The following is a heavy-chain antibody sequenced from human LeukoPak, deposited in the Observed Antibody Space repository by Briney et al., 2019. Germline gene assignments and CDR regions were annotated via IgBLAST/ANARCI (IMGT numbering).Heavy chain of an antibody. D-gene: IGHD3-22*01. CDR1: GFTVSNNY. CDR2: IHDAGST. CDR3: AGARWLLLSY. V-gene: IGHV3-66*01. Sequence: PGGSLRLSCAASGFTVSNNYMNWVRQAPGKGLEWVSIIHDAGSTYYADSVKGRFTISRDNSKNTLYLQMNSLRAEDTAVYYCAGARWLLLSYWGQGTLVTVSS. J-gene: IGHJ4*02.